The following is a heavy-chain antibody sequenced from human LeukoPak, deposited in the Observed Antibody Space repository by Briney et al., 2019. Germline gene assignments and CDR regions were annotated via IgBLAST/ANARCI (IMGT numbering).Heavy chain of an antibody. D-gene: IGHD3-10*01. CDR2: ISYDGSNK. CDR1: GFTFSSYG. Sequence: GGSLRLSCAASGFTFSSYGMHWVRQAPGKGLEWVAVISYDGSNKYYADSVKGRFTISRDNSKNTLYLQMTSLRAEDTAVYYCAKDWAIPYMVRGAPYYFDYWGQGTLVTVSS. CDR3: AKDWAIPYMVRGAPYYFDY. V-gene: IGHV3-30*18. J-gene: IGHJ4*02.